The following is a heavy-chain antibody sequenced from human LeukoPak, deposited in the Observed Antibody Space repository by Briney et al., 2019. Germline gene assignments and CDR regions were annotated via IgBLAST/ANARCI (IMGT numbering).Heavy chain of an antibody. CDR2: IIPILNTP. Sequence: ASVKVSFKASGDSLNKYAINWVRQAPGRGLEWVGGIIPILNTPNYAQKFRGRLTISADKSTSTSSMELSSLRSDDTAVYFCASTLVTGGILVVPAAHFGMDVWGKGTTVIVSS. V-gene: IGHV1-69*10. J-gene: IGHJ6*04. CDR1: GDSLNKYA. CDR3: ASTLVTGGILVVPAAHFGMDV. D-gene: IGHD2-2*01.